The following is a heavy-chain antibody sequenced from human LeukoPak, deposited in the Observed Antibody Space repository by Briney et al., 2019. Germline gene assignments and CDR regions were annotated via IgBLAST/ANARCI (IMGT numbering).Heavy chain of an antibody. Sequence: PGRSLRLSCAASGFTFDDYAMHWVRQAPGKGLEWVSGISWNSGSIGYADSVKGRFTISRDNIKNSVFQQMNSLRAEDTALYYCVRELDGRAFDIWGQGTMVTVSS. CDR2: ISWNSGSI. V-gene: IGHV3-9*01. CDR1: GFTFDDYA. J-gene: IGHJ3*02. D-gene: IGHD5-24*01. CDR3: VRELDGRAFDI.